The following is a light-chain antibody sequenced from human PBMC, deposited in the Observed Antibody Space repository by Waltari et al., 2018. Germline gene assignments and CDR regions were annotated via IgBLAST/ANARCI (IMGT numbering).Light chain of an antibody. CDR3: QHYLRLPVT. J-gene: IGKJ1*01. Sequence: EIVLTQSPGTLSLSPGVGATLSCRASQSVNGALAWYQQKPGQAPRLHIYHASNRATGIPDRVSGSGSGTDFSLTISRLEPEDFAVYYCQHYLRLPVTFGQGTKVEI. CDR1: QSVNGA. CDR2: HAS. V-gene: IGKV3-20*01.